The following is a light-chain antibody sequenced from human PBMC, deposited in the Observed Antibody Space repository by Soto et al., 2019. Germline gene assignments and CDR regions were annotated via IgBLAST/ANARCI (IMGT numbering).Light chain of an antibody. V-gene: IGKV3-20*01. Sequence: SVLTQSPGTRSLSPGERATLPCRASQSVKSSYLAWYQHKPGQAPRLLIYGTSSRATGIPDRFSGSGSGTDFTLTISRLEPEDFAVYYCQQYGSSGTFGQGTKVDIK. CDR3: QQYGSSGT. CDR1: QSVKSSY. J-gene: IGKJ1*01. CDR2: GTS.